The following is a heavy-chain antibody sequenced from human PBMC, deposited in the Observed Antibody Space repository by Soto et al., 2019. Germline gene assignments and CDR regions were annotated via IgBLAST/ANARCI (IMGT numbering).Heavy chain of an antibody. J-gene: IGHJ6*02. CDR1: GTTFSSYA. CDR3: AREVGSGYNYDKDYYYGMDV. Sequence: QVPLVQSGAEVKRPGSSVKVSCKASGTTFSSYAISWVRQAPGQGLEWMGGIIPLFGTANYAQKFQGRATITADESTSTAFMELSSLRSEDTAVYYCAREVGSGYNYDKDYYYGMDVWGQGTTVAVSS. D-gene: IGHD5-18*01. CDR2: IIPLFGTA. V-gene: IGHV1-69*12.